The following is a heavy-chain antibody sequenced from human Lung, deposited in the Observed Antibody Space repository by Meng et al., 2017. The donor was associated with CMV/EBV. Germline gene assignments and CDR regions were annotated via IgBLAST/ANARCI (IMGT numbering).Heavy chain of an antibody. D-gene: IGHD2-15*01. V-gene: IGHV3-21*01. Sequence: GGSXRLXCAASGFTFSSYSVNWVRQAPGKGLEWVSSISSNSKYIFYADSVKGRFTISRDNAKNALHLQMNSLRDEDTALYYCARVYCSRGSCSFDYWGQGXLVTVSS. CDR3: ARVYCSRGSCSFDY. CDR1: GFTFSSYS. CDR2: ISSNSKYI. J-gene: IGHJ4*02.